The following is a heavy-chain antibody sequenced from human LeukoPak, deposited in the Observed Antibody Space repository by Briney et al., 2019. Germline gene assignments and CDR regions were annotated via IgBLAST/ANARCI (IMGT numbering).Heavy chain of an antibody. V-gene: IGHV4-38-2*01. Sequence: PSETLSLTCAVSGYSISGSYYWGWIRQSPGKALEWIGSMFHSGLTYYNPSFKSRVTISLDTSKNQFSLKPSSVTAADTAVYYCARANGFGLIITWGQGTLVTVSS. D-gene: IGHD3-10*01. CDR2: MFHSGLT. CDR1: GYSISGSYY. J-gene: IGHJ4*02. CDR3: ARANGFGLIIT.